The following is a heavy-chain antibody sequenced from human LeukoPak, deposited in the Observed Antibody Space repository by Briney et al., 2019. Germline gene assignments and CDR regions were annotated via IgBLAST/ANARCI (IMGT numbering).Heavy chain of an antibody. CDR1: GGSISSYY. CDR3: ARLYGSWSSGYYYYYMDV. CDR2: IYTSGST. V-gene: IGHV4-4*07. D-gene: IGHD3-10*01. J-gene: IGHJ6*03. Sequence: SETLSLTCTVSGGSISSYYWSWIRQPAGKGLEWIGRIYTSGSTNYNPSLKSRVTMSVDTSKNQFSLKLSSVTAADTAVYYCARLYGSWSSGYYYYYMDVWGKGTTVTVSS.